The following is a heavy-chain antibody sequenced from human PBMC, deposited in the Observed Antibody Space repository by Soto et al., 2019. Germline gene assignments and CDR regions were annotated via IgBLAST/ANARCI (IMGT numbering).Heavy chain of an antibody. CDR1: GSGFTFSRYS. CDR2: ITSAATTI. CDR3: IRDSPTFGITTNYAFDV. V-gene: IGHV3-48*02. Sequence: GGSLRLSCTASGSGFTFSRYSFNWVRQAPGRGLEWISYITSAATTIYYADSVKGRFTISRDDAKNSLYLQMNNLRDEDTAVYYCIRDSPTFGITTNYAFDVWGQGTMVTVSS. D-gene: IGHD3-3*01. J-gene: IGHJ3*01.